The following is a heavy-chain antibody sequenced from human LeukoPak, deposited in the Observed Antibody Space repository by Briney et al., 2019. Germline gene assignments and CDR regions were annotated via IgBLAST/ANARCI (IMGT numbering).Heavy chain of an antibody. V-gene: IGHV1-46*01. CDR1: GYTFTNHY. J-gene: IGHJ6*03. CDR3: ARVPQLYYYYYMDV. Sequence: ASVKVSCKASGYTFTNHYMHWVRQAPGQGLEWLGLISPSGDRTWYAQKFQGRVSMTRDMSTSTAYMELSSLRSEDTAVYYCARVPQLYYYYYMDVWGKGTTVTVSS. CDR2: ISPSGDRT. D-gene: IGHD2-2*01.